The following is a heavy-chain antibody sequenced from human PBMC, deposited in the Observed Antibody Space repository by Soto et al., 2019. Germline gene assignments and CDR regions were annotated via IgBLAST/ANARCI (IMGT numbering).Heavy chain of an antibody. Sequence: GGSLRLSCAASGFTFSTYAMQWVRQAPGKGLEFVSSISSNGGTTNYAYSVKGRFTISRDNSRDTLYLQMGSLRPEDMDVYYCARDGRAMNDYWGQGTLVTVSS. CDR3: ARDGRAMNDY. J-gene: IGHJ4*02. V-gene: IGHV3-64*01. CDR1: GFTFSTYA. D-gene: IGHD5-18*01. CDR2: ISSNGGTT.